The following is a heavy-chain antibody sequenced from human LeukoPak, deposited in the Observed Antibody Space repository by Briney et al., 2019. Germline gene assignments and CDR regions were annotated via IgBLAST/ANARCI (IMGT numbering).Heavy chain of an antibody. D-gene: IGHD4-17*01. CDR1: GFSVSTKY. V-gene: IGHV3-53*01. J-gene: IGHJ4*02. CDR3: TSLTVTMGFDYCDY. CDR2: IYSDGST. Sequence: GGSLRLSCAASGFSVSTKYMDWVRQAPGKGLEWISLIYSDGSTFYADSVKGRFTISRDNFKNSLYLQMNSLRADDTAVYYCTSLTVTMGFDYCDYWGQGTLVTVSS.